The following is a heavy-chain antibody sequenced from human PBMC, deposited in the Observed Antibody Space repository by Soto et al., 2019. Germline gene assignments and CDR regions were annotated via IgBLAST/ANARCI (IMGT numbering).Heavy chain of an antibody. J-gene: IGHJ4*02. V-gene: IGHV1-3*01. CDR1: GYSFTSYY. D-gene: IGHD2-15*01. CDR3: ARDLGGWPDY. Sequence: GASVKVSCKASGYSFTSYYIHWVRQAPGQRLEWMGWINAGNGNTKYSQKFQGRVTITRDTSASTAYMELSSLRSEDTAVYYCARDLGGWPDYWGQGTLVTVSS. CDR2: INAGNGNT.